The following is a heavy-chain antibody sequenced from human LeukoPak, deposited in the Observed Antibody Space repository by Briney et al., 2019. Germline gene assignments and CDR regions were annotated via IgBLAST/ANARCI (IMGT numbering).Heavy chain of an antibody. Sequence: ASVKVSCKASGYTFTNYGITWVRQAPGQGLEWMGSISAYNGNTNYAQKLQGRVTMTIDKTTSTAYMELRSLRSDDTAVYYCARGGANCSGGRCPLNWFDPWGQGTPVTVSS. V-gene: IGHV1-18*01. CDR1: GYTFTNYG. CDR2: ISAYNGNT. J-gene: IGHJ5*02. D-gene: IGHD2-15*01. CDR3: ARGGANCSGGRCPLNWFDP.